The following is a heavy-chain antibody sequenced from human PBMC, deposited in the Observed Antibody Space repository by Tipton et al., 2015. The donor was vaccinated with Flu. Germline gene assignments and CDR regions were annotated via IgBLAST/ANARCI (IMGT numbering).Heavy chain of an antibody. J-gene: IGHJ6*04. V-gene: IGHV3-7*01. CDR2: IKQDGSEI. CDR1: GFTFSNYW. CDR3: ARAMGV. Sequence: GSLRLSCVASGFTFSNYWGNWVRQAPGKGLEWVANIKQDGSEIYYVDSVKGRFTISRDNAKNSLYLQMNSLRAEDTAVYYCARAMGVWGKGTAVTVSS.